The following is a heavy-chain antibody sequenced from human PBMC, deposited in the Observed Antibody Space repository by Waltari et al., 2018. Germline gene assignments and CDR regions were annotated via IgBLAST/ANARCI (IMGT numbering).Heavy chain of an antibody. J-gene: IGHJ4*02. CDR2: VSHGGGT. CDR3: ARNLDL. Sequence: QVQLQESGPGLVKPSETLSLTCAVSRGSISRSDWWAWVRPPPGKGLDWIAEVSHGGGTNYNPSLRSRVTVSVDKSNNQISLNLISVTAADTAVYYCARNLDLWGQGTLVIVSS. CDR1: RGSISRSDW. D-gene: IGHD3-9*01. V-gene: IGHV4-4*02.